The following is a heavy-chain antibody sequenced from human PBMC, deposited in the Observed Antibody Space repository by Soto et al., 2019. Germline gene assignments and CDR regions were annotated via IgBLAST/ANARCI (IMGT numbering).Heavy chain of an antibody. Sequence: SETLSLTCTVSGRSLSADYLNWIRQPPGKGLELIGYVYYTGSTNYNPSLKSRASLSLDPPKNQFSLNLSSVTAADTAVYFCARERWFDPWGQGTLVTVSS. J-gene: IGHJ5*02. CDR1: GRSLSADY. V-gene: IGHV4-59*01. CDR2: VYYTGST. CDR3: ARERWFDP.